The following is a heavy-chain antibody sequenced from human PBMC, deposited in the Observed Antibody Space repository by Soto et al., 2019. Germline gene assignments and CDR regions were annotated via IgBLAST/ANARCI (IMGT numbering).Heavy chain of an antibody. V-gene: IGHV3-30*03. D-gene: IGHD6-19*01. CDR3: ARAPYSSGWGGQFDY. Sequence: GGSLRLSCAASGFTFSSYGMHWVRQAPGKGLEWVAVISYDGSSTSYADSVKGRFTISRDNAKNTLYLQMNSLRAEDTAVYYCARAPYSSGWGGQFDYWGQGTLVTVSS. J-gene: IGHJ4*02. CDR2: ISYDGSST. CDR1: GFTFSSYG.